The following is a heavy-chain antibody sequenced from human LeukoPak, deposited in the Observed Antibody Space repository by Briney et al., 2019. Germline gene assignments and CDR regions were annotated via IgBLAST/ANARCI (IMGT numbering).Heavy chain of an antibody. CDR1: GFTFSSYW. D-gene: IGHD3-10*01. CDR2: IKQDGSEK. J-gene: IGHJ4*02. V-gene: IGHV3-7*01. CDR3: ARETGGVLWFGETY. Sequence: SGGSLRLSCAASGFTFSSYWMSWVRQAPGKGLEWVANIKQDGSEKYYVDSVKGRFTISRDNAKNSLYLQVNSLRAEDTAVYYCARETGGVLWFGETYRGQGTLVTVSS.